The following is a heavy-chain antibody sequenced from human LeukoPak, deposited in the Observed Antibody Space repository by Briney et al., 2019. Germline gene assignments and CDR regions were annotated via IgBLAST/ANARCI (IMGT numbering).Heavy chain of an antibody. CDR1: GGSISSSSYY. V-gene: IGHV4-39*07. CDR3: VANGWYSLEH. J-gene: IGHJ1*01. D-gene: IGHD6-19*01. CDR2: IYHSGNT. Sequence: SETLSLTCTVSGGSISSSSYYWGWIRQPPGKGLEWIGEIYHSGNTNYNPSLKSRVTLSVDKSKNQLSLKVNSVTAADTAVYYCVANGWYSLEHWGQGTLVIVSS.